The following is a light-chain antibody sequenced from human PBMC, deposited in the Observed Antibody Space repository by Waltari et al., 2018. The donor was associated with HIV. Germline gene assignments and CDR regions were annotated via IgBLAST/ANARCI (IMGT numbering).Light chain of an antibody. V-gene: IGKV1-5*03. CDR2: KAS. CDR3: QQYNTYPRT. J-gene: IGKJ1*01. Sequence: DIQMTQSPSTLSASVGDRVTLTCRASQNINKYLAWSQQKPGKAPNLLIYKASSLESGVPSRFSGSGSGTDFTLTISSLQPDDFATYYCQQYNTYPRTFGQGTKVEIK. CDR1: QNINKY.